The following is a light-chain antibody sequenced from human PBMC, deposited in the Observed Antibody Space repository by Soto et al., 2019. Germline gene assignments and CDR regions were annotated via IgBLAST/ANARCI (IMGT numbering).Light chain of an antibody. CDR1: QSISNW. CDR2: KGS. Sequence: DIQMTQSPSTLSAAIGDRVTITCRASQSISNWLAWYQQKPGKAPKVLIFKGSTLQSGVPSRSSGSGYGTEFTLIISGLQLRNFATLYCQLYNPYPYTFGQGTNLEIK. V-gene: IGKV1-5*03. J-gene: IGKJ2*01. CDR3: QLYNPYPYT.